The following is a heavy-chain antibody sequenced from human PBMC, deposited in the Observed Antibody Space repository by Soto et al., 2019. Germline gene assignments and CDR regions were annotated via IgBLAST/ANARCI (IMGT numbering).Heavy chain of an antibody. CDR1: GFTCSSYS. CDR3: ARDRPIDY. J-gene: IGHJ4*02. Sequence: PGGSLRLSWAASGFTCSSYSMNWVRQAPGKGLEWVSYISSSSSTIYYADSVKGRFTISRDNAKNSLYLQMNSLRAEDTAVYYCARDRPIDYWGQGTLVTVSS. CDR2: ISSSSSTI. V-gene: IGHV3-48*01.